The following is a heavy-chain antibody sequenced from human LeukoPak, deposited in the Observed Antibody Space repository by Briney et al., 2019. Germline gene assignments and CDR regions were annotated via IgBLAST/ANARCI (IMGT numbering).Heavy chain of an antibody. CDR3: ARQIERGYSYGYHFDY. D-gene: IGHD5-18*01. J-gene: IGHJ4*02. CDR2: IYYTGST. CDR1: GGSISSYY. V-gene: IGHV4-59*08. Sequence: SETLSLTCTVSGGSISSYYWSWIRQPPGKGLEWIGYIYYTGSTNYNPSLKSRVTISVDTSKNQFSLKLSSVTAADTAVYYCARQIERGYSYGYHFDYWGQGTLVTVSS.